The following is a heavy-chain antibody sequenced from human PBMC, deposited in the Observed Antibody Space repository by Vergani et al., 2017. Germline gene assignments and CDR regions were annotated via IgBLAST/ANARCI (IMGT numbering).Heavy chain of an antibody. V-gene: IGHV5-51*01. CDR1: GYSFTRYW. CDR3: ARHRGWGLVVVAATPWYYYYGMDV. Sequence: EVQLVQSGAEVKTPGESLKISCKGSGYSFTRYWIGWVRQMPGKGLEWMGIIYPGDSDTRYSPSFQGQVTISADKSISTAYLQWSSLKASDTAMYYCARHRGWGLVVVAATPWYYYYGMDVWGQGTTVTVSS. CDR2: IYPGDSDT. J-gene: IGHJ6*02. D-gene: IGHD2-15*01.